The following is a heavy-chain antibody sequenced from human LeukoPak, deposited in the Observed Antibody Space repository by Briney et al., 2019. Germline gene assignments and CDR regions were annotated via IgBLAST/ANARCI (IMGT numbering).Heavy chain of an antibody. CDR2: IKQDGSEK. CDR1: GFTFSSYW. J-gene: IGHJ1*01. V-gene: IGHV3-7*01. CDR3: ASGPQLLLWYFQH. Sequence: GGSLRLSCAAPGFTFSSYWMSWVRQAPGKGLEWVANIKQDGSEKYYVDSVKGRFTISRDNAKNSLYLQMNSLRAEDTAVYYCASGPQLLLWYFQHWGQGTLVTVSS. D-gene: IGHD2-15*01.